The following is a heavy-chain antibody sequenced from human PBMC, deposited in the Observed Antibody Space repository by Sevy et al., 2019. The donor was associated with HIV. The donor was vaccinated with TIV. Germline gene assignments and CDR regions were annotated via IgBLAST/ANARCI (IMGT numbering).Heavy chain of an antibody. J-gene: IGHJ6*03. Sequence: GGSLRLSCAVSGFSFDSYGMTWVRQAPGKGLEWVSGISGSGGSTYYADSVKGRFTISRDNSKNTLYLQMNSLRAEDTAVYYCARGGYYYYYYMDVWGKGTTVTVSS. V-gene: IGHV3-23*01. CDR1: GFSFDSYG. CDR2: ISGSGGST. CDR3: ARGGYYYYYYMDV.